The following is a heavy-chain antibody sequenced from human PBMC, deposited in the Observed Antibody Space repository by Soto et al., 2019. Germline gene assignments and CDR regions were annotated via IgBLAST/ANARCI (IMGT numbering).Heavy chain of an antibody. D-gene: IGHD6-19*01. Sequence: GSLRLSCAASGFTFSRCSMSWVRQAPGKGLEWVSLIFASDGSTYYADSLKGRFTISRDNSKNTLYLQMNSLRADDTAIYYCAKISSGHDYFDSWGQGTLVTVSS. CDR3: AKISSGHDYFDS. J-gene: IGHJ4*02. CDR2: IFASDGST. V-gene: IGHV3-23*01. CDR1: GFTFSRCS.